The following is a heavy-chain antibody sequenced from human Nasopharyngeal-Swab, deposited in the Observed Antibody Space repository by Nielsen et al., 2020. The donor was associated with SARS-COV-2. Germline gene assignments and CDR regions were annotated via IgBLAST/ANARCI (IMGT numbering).Heavy chain of an antibody. CDR2: IWYDGSYK. Sequence: GESLKISCTVSGFTFSSYGMHWVRQAPGKGLEWVAVIWYDGSYKYYGDSVKGRFTISRDNPKNTLYLEMNNLRVEDTAVYYCARDRVGWLQLSPDAFDIWGQGTMVTVSS. CDR1: GFTFSSYG. J-gene: IGHJ3*02. D-gene: IGHD5-24*01. V-gene: IGHV3-33*01. CDR3: ARDRVGWLQLSPDAFDI.